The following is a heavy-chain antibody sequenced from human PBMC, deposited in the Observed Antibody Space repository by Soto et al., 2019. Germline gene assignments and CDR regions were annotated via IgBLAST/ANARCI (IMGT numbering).Heavy chain of an antibody. Sequence: EVQLLESGGGLVQPGGSLRLSCTVSGFTFSNYAMNWVRQTPGKGLEWVSASSGGGDATYYLGSVKGRFTISRDNSKNTLYLQMSSLRAEDTGIYYCANPIFPYNSVWYPPYGMDVWGQGTPVTVSS. J-gene: IGHJ6*02. D-gene: IGHD6-19*01. V-gene: IGHV3-23*01. CDR2: SSGGGDAT. CDR1: GFTFSNYA. CDR3: ANPIFPYNSVWYPPYGMDV.